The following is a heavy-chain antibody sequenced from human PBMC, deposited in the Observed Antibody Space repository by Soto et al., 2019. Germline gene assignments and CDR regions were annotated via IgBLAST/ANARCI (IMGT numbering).Heavy chain of an antibody. V-gene: IGHV1-2*02. CDR3: ARPAAIDDCWSGYYGWAFES. Sequence: ASVKVSCKASGYTFTGYYMHWVRQAPGQGLEWMGWINPNSGGTNYAQKFQGRVTMTRDTSISTAYMELSRLRSDDTAVYYCARPAAIDDCWSGYYGWAFESWGQGTMVTVSS. CDR2: INPNSGGT. D-gene: IGHD3-3*01. CDR1: GYTFTGYY. J-gene: IGHJ3*02.